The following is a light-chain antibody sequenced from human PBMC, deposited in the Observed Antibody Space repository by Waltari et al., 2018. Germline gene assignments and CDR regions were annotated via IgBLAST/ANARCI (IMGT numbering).Light chain of an antibody. CDR2: KVS. J-gene: IGKJ1*01. Sequence: DVVMTQSPLSLPVILGQPASISCPSSQSLVHSDGKTSLNWFHQGPGQSPRRLIYKVSNRDSGVPDRFSGSGSGTDFTLTISRVEAEDVGIYYCMQATHWPLTFGQGTRVEIK. CDR1: QSLVHSDGKTS. CDR3: MQATHWPLT. V-gene: IGKV2-30*02.